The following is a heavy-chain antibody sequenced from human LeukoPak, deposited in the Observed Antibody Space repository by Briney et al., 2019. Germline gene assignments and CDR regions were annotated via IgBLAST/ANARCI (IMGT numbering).Heavy chain of an antibody. CDR3: ARSTSGWYNGFDY. Sequence: GESLKISCKGSGYIFTSYWIGWVRQMPGKGLEWMGIIYPGDSDTRYSPSFQGQVTISAAKSISTAYLQWNSLEASDTAMYYCARSTSGWYNGFDYWGQGTLVTVSS. CDR2: IYPGDSDT. V-gene: IGHV5-51*01. CDR1: GYIFTSYW. J-gene: IGHJ4*02. D-gene: IGHD6-19*01.